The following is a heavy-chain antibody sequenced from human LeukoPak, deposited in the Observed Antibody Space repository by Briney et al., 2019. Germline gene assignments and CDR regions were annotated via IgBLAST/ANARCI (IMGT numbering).Heavy chain of an antibody. D-gene: IGHD3-3*01. CDR2: LYHSGST. CDR3: ARIRITIFGVVIIADWFDP. CDR1: GGSISSSNW. V-gene: IGHV4-4*02. J-gene: IGHJ5*02. Sequence: SETLSLTCAVSGGSISSSNWWSWVRQPPGKGLEWIGELYHSGSTNYNPSLKSRVTISVDKSKNQFSLKLSSVTAADTAVYYCARIRITIFGVVIIADWFDPWGQGTLVTVSS.